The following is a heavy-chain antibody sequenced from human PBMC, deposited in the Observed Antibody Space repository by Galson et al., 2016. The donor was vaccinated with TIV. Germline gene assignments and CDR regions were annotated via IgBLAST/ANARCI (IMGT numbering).Heavy chain of an antibody. CDR2: IRFTGGST. CDR3: AKDRVKTVFGAGSFDF. CDR1: GFTFTTYA. V-gene: IGHV3-23*01. Sequence: SLRLSCAASGFTFTTYAMNWVRQAPGKGLEWVSSIRFTGGSTYYADSVKGRFTVSRDNSKNTVYLQMNRLRTDDTATYFCAKDRVKTVFGAGSFDFWGQGTRLTVSS. D-gene: IGHD3-3*01. J-gene: IGHJ4*02.